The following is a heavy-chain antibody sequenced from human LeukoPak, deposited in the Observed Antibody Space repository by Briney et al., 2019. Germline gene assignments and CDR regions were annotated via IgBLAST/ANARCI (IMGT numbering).Heavy chain of an antibody. J-gene: IGHJ6*02. CDR3: AKDSGFSVVVPAAMPVSYGMDV. D-gene: IGHD2-2*01. V-gene: IGHV3-9*01. CDR1: GFTFDDYA. CDR2: ISWNSGSI. Sequence: PGGSLRLSCAASGFTFDDYAMHWVRQAPGKGLEWVSGISWNSGSIGYADSVKGRFTISRDNAKNSLYLQMNSLRAEDTALYYCAKDSGFSVVVPAAMPVSYGMDVWGQGTTVTVSS.